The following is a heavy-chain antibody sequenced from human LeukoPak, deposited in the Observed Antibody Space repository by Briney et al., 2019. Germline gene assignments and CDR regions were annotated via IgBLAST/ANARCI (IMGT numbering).Heavy chain of an antibody. V-gene: IGHV1-58*01. D-gene: IGHD2-15*01. J-gene: IGHJ4*02. CDR1: GFTFTSSA. CDR3: AAPPYCSGGSCYELGYDY. Sequence: GTSVKVSCKASGFTFTSSAVQWVRQARGQRLEWIGWIVVGSGNTNYAQKFQERVTITRDMSTSTAYMELSSLRSEDTAVYYCAAPPYCSGGSCYELGYDYWGQGTLVTVSS. CDR2: IVVGSGNT.